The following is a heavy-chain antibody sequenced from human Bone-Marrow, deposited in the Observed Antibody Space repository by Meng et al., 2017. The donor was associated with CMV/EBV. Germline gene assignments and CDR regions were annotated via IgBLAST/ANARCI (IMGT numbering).Heavy chain of an antibody. CDR1: GGSFSGYY. V-gene: IGHV4-34*01. D-gene: IGHD2-21*01. J-gene: IGHJ4*02. Sequence: SETLSLTCAVYGGSFSGYYWSWIRQPPGKGLEWIGEINHSGSTNYNPSLKSRITINPDTPKNQFSLQLNSVTPEDTAVYYCARGYCGGDCYKSLLDFAYWGQGTLVTVSS. CDR3: ARGYCGGDCYKSLLDFAY. CDR2: INHSGST.